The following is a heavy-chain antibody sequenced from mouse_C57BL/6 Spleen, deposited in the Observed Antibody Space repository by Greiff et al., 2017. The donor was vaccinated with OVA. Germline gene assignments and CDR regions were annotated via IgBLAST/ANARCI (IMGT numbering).Heavy chain of an antibody. Sequence: VQLQQSGAELVRPGASVTLSCKASGYTFTDYEMHWVKQTPVHGLEWIGAIDPETGGTAYNQKFKGKAILTADKSSSTAYMELRSLTSEDSAVYYCTRSNWDEGAWFAYWGQGTLVTVSA. J-gene: IGHJ3*01. CDR1: GYTFTDYE. V-gene: IGHV1-15*01. CDR3: TRSNWDEGAWFAY. D-gene: IGHD4-1*01. CDR2: IDPETGGT.